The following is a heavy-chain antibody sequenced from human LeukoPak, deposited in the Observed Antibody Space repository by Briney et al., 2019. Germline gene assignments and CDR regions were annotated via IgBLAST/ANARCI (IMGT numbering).Heavy chain of an antibody. Sequence: GGSLRLSCAASGLTFSSYGMHWVSQAPGKGLEWVAFIRYDGSNKYYADSVKGRFTISRDNSKNTLYLQMNSLRAEDTAVYYCARERHSSSWSSPPDAFDIWGQGTMVTVSS. D-gene: IGHD6-13*01. J-gene: IGHJ3*02. CDR3: ARERHSSSWSSPPDAFDI. CDR1: GLTFSSYG. V-gene: IGHV3-30*02. CDR2: IRYDGSNK.